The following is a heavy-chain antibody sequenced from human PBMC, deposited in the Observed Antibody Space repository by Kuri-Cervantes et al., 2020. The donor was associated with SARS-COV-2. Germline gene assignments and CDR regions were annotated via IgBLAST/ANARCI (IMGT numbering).Heavy chain of an antibody. J-gene: IGHJ4*02. CDR2: IFSNDEK. D-gene: IGHD3-22*01. V-gene: IGHV2-26*01. CDR1: GFSLSNARMG. Sequence: SGPTLVKPTETPTLTCPVSGFSLSNARMGVSWIRQPPGKALEWLAHIFSNDEKSYSTSLKSRLTISKDTSKSQVVLTMTNMDPVDTATYYCARKLSTPNSSGYYPALNWGQGTLVTVSS. CDR3: ARKLSTPNSSGYYPALN.